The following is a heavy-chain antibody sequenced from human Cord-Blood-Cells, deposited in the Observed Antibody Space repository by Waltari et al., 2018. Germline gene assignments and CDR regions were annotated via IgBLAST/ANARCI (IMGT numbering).Heavy chain of an antibody. D-gene: IGHD6-13*01. V-gene: IGHV1-2*02. J-gene: IGHJ4*02. Sequence: QVQLVQSGAEVKKPGASVKVYCKASGYTFTGYYMLWVSQAPGQGREWMGWINPNSGGTNYAKKFQGRVTMTRDTSMSTAYMELSWLRSDDTAVYYCARSSAAQYSSSWGYWGQGTLVTVSS. CDR1: GYTFTGYY. CDR3: ARSSAAQYSSSWGY. CDR2: INPNSGGT.